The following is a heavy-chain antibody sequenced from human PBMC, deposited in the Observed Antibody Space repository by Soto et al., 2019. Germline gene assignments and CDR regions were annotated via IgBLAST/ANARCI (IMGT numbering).Heavy chain of an antibody. J-gene: IGHJ4*02. V-gene: IGHV3-30-3*01. CDR3: ARDFGYCTSTRCYSSQGPLDY. Sequence: QVQLVESGGGVVQPGESLRLSCAVSGFIFSSALHWVRQAPGKGLEWVAVISYDGTNENYSDSVRGRFTISRDNSKNTLFLQMNSLSPEDTAVYFCARDFGYCTSTRCYSSQGPLDYWGQGTVVTVSS. D-gene: IGHD2-2*01. CDR2: ISYDGTNE. CDR1: GFIFSSA.